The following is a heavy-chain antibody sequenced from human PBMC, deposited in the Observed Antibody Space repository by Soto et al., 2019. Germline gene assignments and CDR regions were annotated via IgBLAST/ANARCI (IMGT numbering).Heavy chain of an antibody. V-gene: IGHV3-30*18. Sequence: GGALRRSCAASGLTFSSYGMHWVRQAPGKGLEWVAVISYDGSNKYYADSVKGRFAISRDNSKNTLYLQMNSLRAEDTAVYYCAKEIAAARATSYYYYGMDVWGQGTTVTVSS. D-gene: IGHD6-13*01. J-gene: IGHJ6*02. CDR3: AKEIAAARATSYYYYGMDV. CDR2: ISYDGSNK. CDR1: GLTFSSYG.